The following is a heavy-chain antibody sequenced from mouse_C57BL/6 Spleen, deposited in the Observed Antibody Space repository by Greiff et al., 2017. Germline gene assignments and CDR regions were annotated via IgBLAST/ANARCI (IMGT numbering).Heavy chain of an antibody. J-gene: IGHJ4*01. V-gene: IGHV1-61*01. Sequence: QVQLQQPGAELVRPGSSVKLSCKASGYTFTSYWMDWVKQRPGQGLEWIGNIYPSDSETHYNQKFKDKATLTVDKSSSTAYMQLSSLTSEDSAVYYCARSGGRSYAMDYWGQGTSVTVSS. CDR3: ARSGGRSYAMDY. CDR1: GYTFTSYW. CDR2: IYPSDSET.